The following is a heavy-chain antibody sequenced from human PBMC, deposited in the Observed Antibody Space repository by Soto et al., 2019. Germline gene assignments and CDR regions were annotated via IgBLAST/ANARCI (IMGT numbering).Heavy chain of an antibody. CDR2: INHSGST. CDR3: TRGTTSSSTTDY. J-gene: IGHJ4*02. V-gene: IGHV4-34*01. Sequence: QVRLQQCGAGLLKPSETLSLTCAVYGGSFSGYYWSWIRQPPGKGLEWIGEINHSGSTNYNPSLKSRVTRSVDTSKNQFSLKLSSVTAADTALYYCTRGTTSSSTTDYCSQGTLVTVSS. CDR1: GGSFSGYY. D-gene: IGHD6-6*01.